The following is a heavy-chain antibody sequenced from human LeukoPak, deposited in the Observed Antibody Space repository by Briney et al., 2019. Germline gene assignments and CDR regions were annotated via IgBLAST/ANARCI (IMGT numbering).Heavy chain of an antibody. Sequence: PGVSLRLSCAASGFTFSTYAMSWVRQAPGKGLEWVSAISGGGVSAYYADSVQGRFTISRDNSKNTLYLQMNSLRVEDTAVYYRAKDYSSGWYIDYWGQGTLVTVSS. V-gene: IGHV3-23*01. CDR1: GFTFSTYA. J-gene: IGHJ4*02. CDR2: ISGGGVSA. D-gene: IGHD6-19*01. CDR3: AKDYSSGWYIDY.